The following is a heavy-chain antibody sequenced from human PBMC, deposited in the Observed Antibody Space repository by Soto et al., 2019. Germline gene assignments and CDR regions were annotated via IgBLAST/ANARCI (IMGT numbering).Heavy chain of an antibody. V-gene: IGHV4-39*02. Sequence: SETLSLTCPVSGGSISSGDYYWGWIRQPPGKGLEWIGSIYYSGSTYYNPSLKSRVTISVDTSKNQFSLKLSSVTAADTAVYYCARDSSVAGFGDFDYWGQGTLVTVS. J-gene: IGHJ4*02. D-gene: IGHD6-19*01. CDR2: IYYSGST. CDR1: GGSISSGDYY. CDR3: ARDSSVAGFGDFDY.